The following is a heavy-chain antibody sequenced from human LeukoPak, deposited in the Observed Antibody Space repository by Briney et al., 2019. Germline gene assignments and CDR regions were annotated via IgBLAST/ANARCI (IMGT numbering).Heavy chain of an antibody. J-gene: IGHJ6*03. D-gene: IGHD5-24*01. Sequence: GGSLRLSCAPSAFTFSDYYMSWIRQAPGTGLEWVSYISSSGSTIYYADSVKGRFTISKDNTKNSLYLQMNSLRAEDTAVYYCAREDGYNSVAMDVWGKGTTVTVSS. V-gene: IGHV3-11*04. CDR3: AREDGYNSVAMDV. CDR1: AFTFSDYY. CDR2: ISSSGSTI.